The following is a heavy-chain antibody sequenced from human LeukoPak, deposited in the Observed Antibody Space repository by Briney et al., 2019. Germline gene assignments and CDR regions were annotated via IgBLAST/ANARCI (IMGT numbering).Heavy chain of an antibody. CDR2: ISSGGSA. Sequence: GGSLRLSCAASGITVFTNYMTWVRQAPGKGLEWVSVISSGGSAYYAASVKGRFTISRNNSKNTVYLQKNSLRAEDTAVYYCARASPADFYGLDVWGEGTTVTVSS. J-gene: IGHJ6*04. D-gene: IGHD6-6*01. CDR3: ARASPADFYGLDV. CDR1: GITVFTNY. V-gene: IGHV3-66*01.